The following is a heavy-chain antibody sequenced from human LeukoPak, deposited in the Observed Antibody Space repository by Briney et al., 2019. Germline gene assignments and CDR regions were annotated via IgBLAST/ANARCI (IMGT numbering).Heavy chain of an antibody. V-gene: IGHV4-34*01. Sequence: SETLSLTCAVYGGSFSGYYWSWIRQPPGKGLEWIGEINHSGSTNYNPSLKSRVTISVDTSKNQFSLKLSYVTAADTAVYYCARPHYYDSSGYLYFDYWGQGTLVTVSS. CDR3: ARPHYYDSSGYLYFDY. CDR2: INHSGST. D-gene: IGHD3-22*01. CDR1: GGSFSGYY. J-gene: IGHJ4*02.